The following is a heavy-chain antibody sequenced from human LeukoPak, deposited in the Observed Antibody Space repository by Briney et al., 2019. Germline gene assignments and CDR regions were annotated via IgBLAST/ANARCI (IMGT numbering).Heavy chain of an antibody. CDR3: TRTHPKTAATWFDP. V-gene: IGHV2-5*01. J-gene: IGHJ5*02. CDR1: GFSLTTYGVG. CDR2: VYWNDER. D-gene: IGHD2-15*01. Sequence: SGPTLVQPTPPLTLTSNLSGFSLTTYGVGVAWVRQPPGKALEWLALVYWNDERRYSPSLKTRLTISKDTSKNQVVLTMANMEAVDTATYYCTRTHPKTAATWFDPWGQGTLVTVSS.